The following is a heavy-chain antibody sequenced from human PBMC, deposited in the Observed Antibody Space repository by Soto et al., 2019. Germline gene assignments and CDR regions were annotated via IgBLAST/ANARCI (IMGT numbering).Heavy chain of an antibody. CDR1: GYFISSGYY. CDR3: ARVGRLGGY. D-gene: IGHD3-16*01. CDR2: IYHSGST. V-gene: IGHV4-38-2*01. Sequence: SETLSLTCAVSGYFISSGYYWGWIRQPPGKGLEWIGSIYHSGSTYYNPSLKSRVTVSVDTSKNQFSLKLSSVTAADTAVYFCARVGRLGGYWGQGALVTVSS. J-gene: IGHJ4*02.